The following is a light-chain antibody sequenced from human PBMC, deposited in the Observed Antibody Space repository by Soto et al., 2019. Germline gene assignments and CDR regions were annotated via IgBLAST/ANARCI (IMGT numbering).Light chain of an antibody. J-gene: IGKJ4*01. Sequence: EIVLTLSPGTLSLSPGERATLSCRASQSVNSAYLAWYQHKPGQAPRLLIYGASNRATGIPDRFSGSGSGTDFTLTISRLDPEDFAVYYCQQYADSPPSLIFGVGTKVDIK. CDR2: GAS. CDR1: QSVNSAY. V-gene: IGKV3-20*01. CDR3: QQYADSPPSLI.